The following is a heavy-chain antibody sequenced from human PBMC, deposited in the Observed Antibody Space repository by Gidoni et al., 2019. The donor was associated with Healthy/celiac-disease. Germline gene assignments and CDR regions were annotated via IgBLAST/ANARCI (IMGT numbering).Heavy chain of an antibody. Sequence: QVQLQQWGAGLLKPSETLSLTCAVYGGSFSGYYWSWIRQPPGKGLEWIGEINHSGSTNYNPSLKSRVTISVDTSKNQFSLKLRSVTAADTAVYYCARGGYDWEHDAFDIWGQGTMVTVSS. CDR1: GGSFSGYY. CDR3: ARGGYDWEHDAFDI. D-gene: IGHD5-12*01. V-gene: IGHV4-34*01. J-gene: IGHJ3*02. CDR2: INHSGST.